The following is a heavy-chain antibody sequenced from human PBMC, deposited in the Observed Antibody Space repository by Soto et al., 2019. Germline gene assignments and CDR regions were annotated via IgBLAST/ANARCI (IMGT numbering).Heavy chain of an antibody. CDR1: GFTFSSYS. CDR2: ISSSSSYI. J-gene: IGHJ4*02. V-gene: IGHV3-21*01. CDR3: ARDMDPIYSYGYMGY. Sequence: PGGSLRLSCAASGFTFSSYSMNWVRQAPGKGLEWVSSISSSSSYIYYADSVKGRFTISRDNAKNSLYLQMNSLRAEDTAVYYCARDMDPIYSYGYMGYWGQGTLVTVSS. D-gene: IGHD5-18*01.